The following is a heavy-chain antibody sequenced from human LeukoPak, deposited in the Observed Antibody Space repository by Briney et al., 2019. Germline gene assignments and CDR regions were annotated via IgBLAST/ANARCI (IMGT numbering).Heavy chain of an antibody. D-gene: IGHD2-15*01. CDR2: ISWNSGNI. CDR3: AKILSLLPSDY. J-gene: IGHJ4*02. CDR1: GFTFDDYA. Sequence: PGGSLRLSCAASGFTFDDYAMHWVRHAPGKGLEWVSGISWNSGNIDYADSVKGRFTISRDNSKNTLYLQMNSLRAEDTAVYYCAKILSLLPSDYWGQGTLVTVSS. V-gene: IGHV3-9*01.